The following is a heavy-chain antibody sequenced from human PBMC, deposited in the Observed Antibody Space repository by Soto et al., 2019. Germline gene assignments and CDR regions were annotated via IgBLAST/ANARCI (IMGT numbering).Heavy chain of an antibody. CDR2: ISSSSSYI. CDR1: GFTFSSYS. D-gene: IGHD5-12*01. J-gene: IGHJ2*01. V-gene: IGHV3-21*01. Sequence: EVQLVESGGGLVKPGGSLRLSCAAYGFTFSSYSMNWVRQAPGKGLEWVSSISSSSSYIYYADSVKGRFTISRDNAKNSLYLQMNSLRAEDTAVYYCARGWLQSDWYFDLWGRGTLVTVSS. CDR3: ARGWLQSDWYFDL.